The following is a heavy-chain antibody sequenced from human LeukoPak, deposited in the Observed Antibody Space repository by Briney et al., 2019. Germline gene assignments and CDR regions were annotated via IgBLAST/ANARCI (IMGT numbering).Heavy chain of an antibody. D-gene: IGHD3-10*01. V-gene: IGHV1-18*01. CDR2: ISGYNGNT. J-gene: IGHJ4*02. CDR1: GYTFTSYG. Sequence: ASVKVSCKASGYTFTSYGISWVRQAPGRGLEWMGWISGYNGNTNYAQNLQGRVTMTTDTSTSTAYMELRSLRSDDTAVYYCARVSGYYDSGNYLRDWGQGPLVTVSS. CDR3: ARVSGYYDSGNYLRD.